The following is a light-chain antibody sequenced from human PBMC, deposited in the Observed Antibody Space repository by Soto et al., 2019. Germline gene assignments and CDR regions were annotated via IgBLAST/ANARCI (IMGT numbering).Light chain of an antibody. Sequence: QSALTQPPSASGSPGQSVTISCTGTKNDIGVYDFVSWYQHHPGKAPRLIIYEVVQRPSGVPDRFSGSKSGNTASLTVSGLKAADEDDDLCKSYEGSNTYVFRSGTKLTVL. J-gene: IGLJ1*01. CDR1: KNDIGVYDF. CDR3: KSYEGSNTYV. CDR2: EVV. V-gene: IGLV2-8*01.